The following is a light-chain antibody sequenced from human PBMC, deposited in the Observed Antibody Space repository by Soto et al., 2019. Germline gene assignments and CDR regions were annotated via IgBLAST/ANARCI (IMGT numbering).Light chain of an antibody. CDR1: QGIRNW. V-gene: IGKV1-12*01. Sequence: IQMTQSPSSVSASVGDRVTITCRASQGIRNWLAWYQQKAGKAPKLLIYATSTLQSGVPSRFRGSGSGTEFTLTISSLQPEDVATYYCQQANSFPYTFGQGTKLEIK. CDR3: QQANSFPYT. CDR2: ATS. J-gene: IGKJ2*01.